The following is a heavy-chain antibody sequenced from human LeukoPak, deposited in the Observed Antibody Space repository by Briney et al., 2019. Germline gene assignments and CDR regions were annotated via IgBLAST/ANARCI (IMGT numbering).Heavy chain of an antibody. CDR1: GFTFSSYW. Sequence: GGSLRLTCAASGFTFSSYWMHWVRQAPGKGLVWVSRINSDGSSTSYADSVKGRFTISRDNAKNTLYLQMNSLRAEDTAVYYCARDPGYYDSSGYPENWGQGTLVTVST. CDR2: INSDGSST. CDR3: ARDPGYYDSSGYPEN. D-gene: IGHD3-22*01. V-gene: IGHV3-74*01. J-gene: IGHJ4*02.